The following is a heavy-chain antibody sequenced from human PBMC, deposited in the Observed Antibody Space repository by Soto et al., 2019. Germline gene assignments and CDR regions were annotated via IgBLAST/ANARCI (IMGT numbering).Heavy chain of an antibody. CDR2: IDKDGNEK. V-gene: IGHV3-7*05. CDR3: SRGPGWESES. J-gene: IGHJ4*02. CDR1: EFNLGDYY. D-gene: IGHD6-19*01. Sequence: EVHLVESGGGLIQPGGSLRLSRAASEFNLGDYYMNWVRQAPGKGLEWLANIDKDGNEKNYLDSVKGRFTISRDNAKNSVFLQMNSLGVEDTAVYFCSRGPGWESESWGPGTHVTVSS.